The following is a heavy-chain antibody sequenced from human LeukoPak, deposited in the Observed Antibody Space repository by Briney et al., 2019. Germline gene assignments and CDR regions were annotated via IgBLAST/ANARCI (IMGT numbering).Heavy chain of an antibody. Sequence: GGSLRLSCAASGFTFSTYAMNWVRQAPGKGLEWVSTITDRGDKTFYADSVEGRFTVSRDNSKNTQFLQMNSLRAEDTAVYYCAKVLGFGGDAYGMDVWGLGTTVAVSS. D-gene: IGHD3-10*01. CDR3: AKVLGFGGDAYGMDV. J-gene: IGHJ6*02. CDR2: ITDRGDKT. CDR1: GFTFSTYA. V-gene: IGHV3-23*01.